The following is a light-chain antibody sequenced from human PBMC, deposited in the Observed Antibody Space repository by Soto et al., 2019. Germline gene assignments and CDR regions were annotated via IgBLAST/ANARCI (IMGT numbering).Light chain of an antibody. J-gene: IGKJ1*01. CDR3: QQSYSTSWT. CDR2: AAS. V-gene: IGKV1-39*01. CDR1: QSISSY. Sequence: EIQMTQSTSSLSASVGDRVTITCRASQSISSYLNWYQQKPGKAPKLLIYAASSLQSGVPSRFSGSGSGTDFTLTISSLQPEDFATYYCQQSYSTSWTFAQRTKVAIK.